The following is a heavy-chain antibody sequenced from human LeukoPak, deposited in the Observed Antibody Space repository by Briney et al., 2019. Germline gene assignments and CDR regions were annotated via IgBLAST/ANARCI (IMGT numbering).Heavy chain of an antibody. D-gene: IGHD2-21*02. CDR3: ARTTSYCGGDCYVD. Sequence: SGPALVKPTQTLTLTCTFSGFSLSTSGMRVSWIRQPPGKALEWLARIDWDDDKFYSTSLKTRLTISKDTSKNQVVLTMTNMDPVDTATYHCARTTSYCGGDCYVDWGQGTLVTVSS. CDR1: GFSLSTSGMR. CDR2: IDWDDDK. J-gene: IGHJ4*02. V-gene: IGHV2-70*04.